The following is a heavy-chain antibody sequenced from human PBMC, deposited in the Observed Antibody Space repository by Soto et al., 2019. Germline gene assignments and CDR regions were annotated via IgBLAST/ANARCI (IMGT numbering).Heavy chain of an antibody. D-gene: IGHD3-9*01. CDR1: GGTFSSYA. V-gene: IGHV1-69*01. CDR2: IIPIFVTA. CDR3: ARDPTLRYCDWSLVGLDV. Sequence: QVPLVQSGAEVKKPGSSVNVSCKASGGTFSSYAISWVRQSPGQGLEWMGGIIPIFVTANYAQKFQGRVTITADESTSPAYMELSSLRSEDTAGYYCARDPTLRYCDWSLVGLDVWGQGTTVTVSS. J-gene: IGHJ6*02.